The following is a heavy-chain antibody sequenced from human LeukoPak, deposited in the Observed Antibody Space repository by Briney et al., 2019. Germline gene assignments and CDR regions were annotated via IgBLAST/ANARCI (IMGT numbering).Heavy chain of an antibody. CDR3: TLFDYGDYDY. Sequence: ASVKVSCKASRSTFTNFYIHWVRQAPGQGFEWMGIINSFGGSTSYAQKFQGRVTMTRDTSTSTVYMELSSLRSEDTGVYYCTLFDYGDYDYWGQGTLVTVSS. CDR1: RSTFTNFY. V-gene: IGHV1-46*01. CDR2: INSFGGST. J-gene: IGHJ4*02. D-gene: IGHD4-17*01.